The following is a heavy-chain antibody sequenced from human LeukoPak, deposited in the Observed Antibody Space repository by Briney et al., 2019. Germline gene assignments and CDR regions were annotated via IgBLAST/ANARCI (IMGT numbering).Heavy chain of an antibody. Sequence: GGSLRLSCAASGFTFSSYGMHWVRQAPGKGLEWVAVIWYDGSNKYYADSVKGRLTISRDNSKNTLYLQMNSLRAEDTAVYYCARDPSDYYDSSGYYYYYYYGMDVWGQGTTVTVSS. D-gene: IGHD3-22*01. CDR3: ARDPSDYYDSSGYYYYYYYGMDV. J-gene: IGHJ6*02. CDR1: GFTFSSYG. V-gene: IGHV3-33*08. CDR2: IWYDGSNK.